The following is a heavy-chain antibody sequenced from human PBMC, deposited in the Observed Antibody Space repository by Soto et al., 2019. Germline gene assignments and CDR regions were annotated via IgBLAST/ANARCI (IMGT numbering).Heavy chain of an antibody. CDR3: ASGGGDFWSGYYPY. V-gene: IGHV1-8*01. Sequence: ASVKVSCKASGYTFTSYDINWVRQATGQGLEWMGWMNPNSGNTGYAQKFQGRVTMTRNTSISTAYMELSSLRSEDTAVYHCASGGGDFWSGYYPYWGQGTLVTVSS. CDR1: GYTFTSYD. CDR2: MNPNSGNT. J-gene: IGHJ4*02. D-gene: IGHD3-3*01.